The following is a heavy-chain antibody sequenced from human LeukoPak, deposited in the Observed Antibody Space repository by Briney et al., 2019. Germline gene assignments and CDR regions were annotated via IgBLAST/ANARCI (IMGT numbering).Heavy chain of an antibody. CDR3: ARDHVDTAMVTDY. CDR1: GFSFNTYH. V-gene: IGHV3-7*01. D-gene: IGHD5-18*01. J-gene: IGHJ4*02. CDR2: ITPDGTGK. Sequence: GGSLRLSCAASGFSFNTYHMNWVRQAPGKGLEWVATITPDGTGKYYVDSVKGRFSISRDNAKNSLFLQMNTLRAEDTAVYYCARDHVDTAMVTDYWGQGTLVTVSS.